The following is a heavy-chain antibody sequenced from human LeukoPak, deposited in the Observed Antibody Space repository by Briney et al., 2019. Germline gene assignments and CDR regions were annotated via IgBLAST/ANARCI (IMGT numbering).Heavy chain of an antibody. CDR1: GFTFSSYG. CDR3: PCMIAAVGTGYNWFDP. Sequence: PGRSLRLSCAASGFTFSSYGMHWVRQAPGKGLEWVAVISYDGSNKYYADSVKGRFTISRDNSKNTLYLQMNSLRAEDTAVYRKPCMIAAVGTGYNWFDPWGQGTLVTVSS. J-gene: IGHJ5*02. V-gene: IGHV3-30*03. D-gene: IGHD6-13*01. CDR2: ISYDGSNK.